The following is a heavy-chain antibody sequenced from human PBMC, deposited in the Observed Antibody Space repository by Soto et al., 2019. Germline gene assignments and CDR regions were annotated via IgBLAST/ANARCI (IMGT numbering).Heavy chain of an antibody. Sequence: PGGSLRLSCAASGFTVSGNYVSWVRQAPGKGLEWVSLIYSGDSTYYADSVKGRFTISRDKSKNTLYLQMNSLRAEDTAVYYCARSSSSTSFYFYMDVWGKGTTVTVSS. CDR1: GFTVSGNY. CDR3: ARSSSSTSFYFYMDV. CDR2: IYSGDST. D-gene: IGHD2-2*01. J-gene: IGHJ6*03. V-gene: IGHV3-66*01.